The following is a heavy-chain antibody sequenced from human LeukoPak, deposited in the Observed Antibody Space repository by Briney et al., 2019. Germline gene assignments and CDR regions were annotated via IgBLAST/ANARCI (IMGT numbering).Heavy chain of an antibody. CDR3: ARDRRDSGYDLGDFDY. V-gene: IGHV4-59*12. D-gene: IGHD5-12*01. CDR1: GGSISSYY. CDR2: IYYSGST. Sequence: PSETLSLTCTVSGGSISSYYWSWIRQPPGKGLEWIGSIYYSGSTYYNPSLKSRVTISVDTSKNQFSLKLSSVTAADTAVYYCARDRRDSGYDLGDFDYWGQGTLVTVSS. J-gene: IGHJ4*02.